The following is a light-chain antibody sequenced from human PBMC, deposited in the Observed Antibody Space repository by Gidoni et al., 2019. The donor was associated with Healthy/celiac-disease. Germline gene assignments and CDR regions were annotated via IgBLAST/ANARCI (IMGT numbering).Light chain of an antibody. CDR2: AAS. CDR1: QSISSY. J-gene: IGKJ5*01. CDR3: QQSYSTPSIT. V-gene: IGKV1-39*01. Sequence: IQMTQSQSSLSASVGDRVTITCRASQSISSYLNWYQQKPGKAPKLLIYAASSLQSGVPSRFSGSGSGTDFTLTISSLQPEDFATYYCQQSYSTPSITFGQGTRLEIK.